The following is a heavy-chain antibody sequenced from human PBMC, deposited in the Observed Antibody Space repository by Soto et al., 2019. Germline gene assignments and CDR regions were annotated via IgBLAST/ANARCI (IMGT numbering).Heavy chain of an antibody. Sequence: SETLSLTCTVSGGSISSGGYYWSWIRQHPGKGLEWIGYIYYSGSTYYNPSLKSRVTISVDTSKNQFSLKLSSVTAADTAVYYCARDRFITIFGVVIPHYGMDVWGQGTTVTVSS. J-gene: IGHJ6*02. CDR3: ARDRFITIFGVVIPHYGMDV. CDR2: IYYSGST. D-gene: IGHD3-3*01. V-gene: IGHV4-31*03. CDR1: GGSISSGGYY.